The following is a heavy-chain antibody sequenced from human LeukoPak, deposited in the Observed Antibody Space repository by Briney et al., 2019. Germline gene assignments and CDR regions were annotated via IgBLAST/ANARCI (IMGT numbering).Heavy chain of an antibody. CDR2: ISSSGSTI. D-gene: IGHD5-24*01. J-gene: IGHJ4*02. V-gene: IGHV3-11*04. Sequence: GGSLRLSCAASGFTFSDYYMSWIRQAPGKGLEWVSYISSSGSTIYYADSVKGRFTISRDNAKNSLYLQMNSLRAEDTDVYYCARRMATIRAFDYWGQGTLVTVSS. CDR3: ARRMATIRAFDY. CDR1: GFTFSDYY.